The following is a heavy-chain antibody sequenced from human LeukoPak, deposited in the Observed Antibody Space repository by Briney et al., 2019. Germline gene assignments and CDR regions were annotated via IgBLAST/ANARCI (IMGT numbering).Heavy chain of an antibody. CDR3: AHTTLVTALSDEKTFDY. CDR2: IYWDDDK. Sequence: SGPTLVNPTQTLTLTCTFSGFSLSTSGVGVGWIRQPPGKALEWLALIYWDDDKRYSPSLKSRLTITKDTSKNQVVLIMTNLDPVDTATYYCAHTTLVTALSDEKTFDYWGQGTLVTVSS. D-gene: IGHD4-23*01. CDR1: GFSLSTSGVG. V-gene: IGHV2-5*02. J-gene: IGHJ4*02.